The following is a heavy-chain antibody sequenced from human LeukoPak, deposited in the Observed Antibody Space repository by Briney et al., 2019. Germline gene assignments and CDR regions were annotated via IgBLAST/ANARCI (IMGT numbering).Heavy chain of an antibody. CDR3: ARARGSGFQYYFDY. CDR2: IYYSGST. CDR1: GGSISSYY. J-gene: IGHJ4*02. V-gene: IGHV4-59*01. Sequence: PSETLSLTCTVSGGSISSYYWSWIRQPPGKGLEWIGYIYYSGSTNYNPSLKSRVTISVDTSKNQFSLKLSSVTAADTAVYYCARARGSGFQYYFDYWGQGTLVTVSS. D-gene: IGHD5-12*01.